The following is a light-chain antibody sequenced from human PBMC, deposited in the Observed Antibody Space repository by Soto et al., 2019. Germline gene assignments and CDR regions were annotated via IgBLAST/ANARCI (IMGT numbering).Light chain of an antibody. CDR1: QTISNY. CDR2: AAS. V-gene: IGKV1-39*01. J-gene: IGKJ1*01. Sequence: DIQMTQSPSSLSASVGDRVTITCRASQTISNYLNWYQQKPGKDPNLLIYAASSLQSGVPLRFSGSGSGTDFTLTISSLQPEDFATYYCQQSYSSWTFGQGTKVDIK. CDR3: QQSYSSWT.